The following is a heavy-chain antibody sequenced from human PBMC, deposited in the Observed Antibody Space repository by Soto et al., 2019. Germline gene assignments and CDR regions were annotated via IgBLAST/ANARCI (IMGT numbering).Heavy chain of an antibody. CDR3: ANGSPGWNYETYFDY. J-gene: IGHJ4*02. CDR1: GFTFSSYA. V-gene: IGHV3-23*01. Sequence: GGSLRLSCAASGFTFSSYAMSWVRQAPGKGLEWVSAISGSGGSTYYADSVKGRFTISRDNSKNTLYLQMNSLRAEDTAVYYGANGSPGWNYETYFDYWGQGTLVTVSS. CDR2: ISGSGGST. D-gene: IGHD1-7*01.